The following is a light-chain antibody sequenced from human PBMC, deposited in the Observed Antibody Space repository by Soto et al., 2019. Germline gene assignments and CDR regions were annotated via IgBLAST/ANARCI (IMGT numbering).Light chain of an antibody. CDR3: QQYNNWRRT. Sequence: EIVMTQSPATLSVSPGERATLSCRASQSVSRNLAWYQQKPGQAPRLLIYGASTRDTGIPARLSGSRSGTEFTLTISSLQSEDFALYYCQQYNNWRRTFGQGTKVEIK. V-gene: IGKV3-15*01. J-gene: IGKJ1*01. CDR2: GAS. CDR1: QSVSRN.